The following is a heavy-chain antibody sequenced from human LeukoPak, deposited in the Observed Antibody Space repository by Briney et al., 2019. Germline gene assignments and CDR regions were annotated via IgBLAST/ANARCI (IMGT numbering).Heavy chain of an antibody. Sequence: PGGSLRLSCAASGFTFSTCGMHWVRQAPGKGLEWVAVIWYDGSNKYYADSVKGRFTISRDNSKNSLYLQMNSLRAEDTAVYYCTRDFSIRESYTLGYWGQGTLVTVSS. D-gene: IGHD2-2*02. J-gene: IGHJ4*02. V-gene: IGHV3-33*01. CDR1: GFTFSTCG. CDR3: TRDFSIRESYTLGY. CDR2: IWYDGSNK.